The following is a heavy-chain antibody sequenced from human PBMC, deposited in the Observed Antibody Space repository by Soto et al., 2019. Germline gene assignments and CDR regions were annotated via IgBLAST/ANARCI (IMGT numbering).Heavy chain of an antibody. D-gene: IGHD6-19*01. CDR3: AKNGQTPTGIAVKPYY. Sequence: EVQLLESGGGLVQPGGPLRLSCAASGFTFSSDAMSWVRQAPGKGLEWVSAISGSGGSTYYADSAKGRFTIARDNSKNTRYRKMNGQRAEDTAVYYCAKNGQTPTGIAVKPYYWGQGTLVTVSS. J-gene: IGHJ4*02. CDR2: ISGSGGST. V-gene: IGHV3-23*01. CDR1: GFTFSSDA.